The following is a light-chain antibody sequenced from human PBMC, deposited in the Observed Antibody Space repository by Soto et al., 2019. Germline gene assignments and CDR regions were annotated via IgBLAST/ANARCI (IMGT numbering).Light chain of an antibody. CDR3: QQYGSSPFT. Sequence: EIGMTQSPATLSVSPGERAARCCRASQSVSSNLAWYQQKPGQAPRLLIYDASNRAAAVPARFSGSGSGTDFTLTISRLEPEDFAVYYCQQYGSSPFTFGQGTRLQNK. V-gene: IGKV3-20*01. J-gene: IGKJ5*01. CDR2: DAS. CDR1: QSVSSN.